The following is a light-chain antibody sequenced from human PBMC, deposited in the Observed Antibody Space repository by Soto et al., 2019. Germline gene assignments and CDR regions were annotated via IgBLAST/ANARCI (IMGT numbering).Light chain of an antibody. CDR2: DAS. CDR1: QSVSSY. CDR3: QQYNNWPPYT. Sequence: EIVLTQSQATLSLSPGERATLSCRASQSVSSYLAWYQQKPGQAPRLLIYDASNRATGIPARFSGSGSGTDFTLTISSLESEDFAVYSCQQYNNWPPYTLGLGTKVDIK. V-gene: IGKV3-11*01. J-gene: IGKJ2*01.